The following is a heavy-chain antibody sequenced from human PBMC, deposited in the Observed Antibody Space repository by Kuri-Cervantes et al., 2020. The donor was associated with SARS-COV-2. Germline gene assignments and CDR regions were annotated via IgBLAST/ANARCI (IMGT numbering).Heavy chain of an antibody. CDR2: IYWDDDK. D-gene: IGHD4-23*01. CDR1: GISLTNSGLA. CDR3: SARGGQYFNH. J-gene: IGHJ1*01. Sequence: SGPTLVKXAQTLTLTCTLSGISLTNSGLAVGWIRQPPGKALEWLGIIYWDDDKLYGPSLENRLTIARDTSQSQVALTLTNMDPVDTATYYCSARGGQYFNHWGQGTSVTVSS. V-gene: IGHV2-5*05.